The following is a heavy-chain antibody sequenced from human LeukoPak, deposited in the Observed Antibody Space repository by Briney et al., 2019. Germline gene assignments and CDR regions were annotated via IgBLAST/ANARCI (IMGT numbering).Heavy chain of an antibody. CDR2: IYYSGST. CDR3: ARDRQIAAAGLNWFDP. Sequence: SGTLSLTCTVSGGSISSSSYYWGWIRQPPGKGLEWIGSIYYSGSTYYNPSLKSRVTISVDTSKNQFSLKLSSVTAADTAVYYCARDRQIAAAGLNWFDPWGQGTLVTVSS. J-gene: IGHJ5*02. CDR1: GGSISSSSYY. D-gene: IGHD6-13*01. V-gene: IGHV4-39*07.